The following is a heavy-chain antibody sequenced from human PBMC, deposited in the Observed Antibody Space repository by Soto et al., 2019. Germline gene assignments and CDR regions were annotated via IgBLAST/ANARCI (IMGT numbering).Heavy chain of an antibody. CDR2: ISSSGST. CDR3: ALLRGCKLRAYCGGDSLAYFDY. J-gene: IGHJ4*02. V-gene: IGHV4-59*11. D-gene: IGHD2-21*02. CDR1: EGKIINLYCR. Sequence: SETQCLTKTVAEGKIINLYCRWIRNRQNPGKGLEWIGYISSSGSTRYNSSLKSRVTISMDTSRNRISLKLNSVTTEDTAVYYCALLRGCKLRAYCGGDSLAYFDYWGQGTLVTVSS.